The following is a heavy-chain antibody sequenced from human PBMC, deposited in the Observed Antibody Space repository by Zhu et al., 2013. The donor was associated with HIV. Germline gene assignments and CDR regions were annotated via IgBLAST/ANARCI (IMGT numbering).Heavy chain of an antibody. CDR1: GGTFSSYA. V-gene: IGHV1-69*01. J-gene: IGHJ5*02. Sequence: QVQLVQSGAEVKKPGSSVKVSCKASGGTFSSYAISWVRQAPGQGLEWMGGIIPIFGTANYAQKFQGRVTITADESTSTAYMELSSLRSEDTAVYYCARDRGKYDYIWGSYRGNWVRPWGQGTLVTVSS. CDR2: IIPIFGTA. D-gene: IGHD3-16*01. CDR3: ARDRGKYDYIWGSYRGNWVRP.